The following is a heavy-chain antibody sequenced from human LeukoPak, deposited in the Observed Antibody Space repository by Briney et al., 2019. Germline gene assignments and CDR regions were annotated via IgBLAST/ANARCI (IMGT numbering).Heavy chain of an antibody. J-gene: IGHJ6*03. CDR3: ARGGRDFWSGYFFPDYYYYMDV. D-gene: IGHD3-3*01. CDR2: MNPNSGNT. CDR1: GGTFSSYA. V-gene: IGHV1-8*03. Sequence: ASVKVSCKASGGTFSSYAISWVRQATGQGLEWMGWMNPNSGNTGYAQKFQGRVTITRNTSISTAYMELSSLRSEDTAVYYCARGGRDFWSGYFFPDYYYYMDVWGKGTTVTVSS.